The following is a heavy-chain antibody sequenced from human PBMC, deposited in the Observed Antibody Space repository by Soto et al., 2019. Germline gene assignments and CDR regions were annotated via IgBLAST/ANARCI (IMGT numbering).Heavy chain of an antibody. D-gene: IGHD3-22*01. CDR2: INHSGST. V-gene: IGHV4-34*01. CDR1: GGSFSGYY. CDR3: AREQSVDSSGYYPEAFDI. Sequence: SETLSLTCAVYGGSFSGYYWSWIRQPPGKGLEWIGEINHSGSTNYNPSLKSRVTISVDTSKNQFSLKLSSVTAADTAVYYCAREQSVDSSGYYPEAFDIWGQGTMVTVSS. J-gene: IGHJ3*02.